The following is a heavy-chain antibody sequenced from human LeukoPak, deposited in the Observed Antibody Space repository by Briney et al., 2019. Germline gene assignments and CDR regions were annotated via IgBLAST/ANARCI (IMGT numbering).Heavy chain of an antibody. CDR2: SKNKDYAYST. J-gene: IGHJ4*02. CDR1: GFTFSDHH. V-gene: IGHV3-72*01. D-gene: IGHD3-22*01. Sequence: HPGGSLRLSCAASGFTFSDHHMDWVRQAPGKGLEWIGRSKNKDYAYSTVYAASVKGRFTFSRDDPKNSLYLQMNSLTTEDTAVYYCTRIFYYGTRGYYPDFWGQGTLVTVSS. CDR3: TRIFYYGTRGYYPDF.